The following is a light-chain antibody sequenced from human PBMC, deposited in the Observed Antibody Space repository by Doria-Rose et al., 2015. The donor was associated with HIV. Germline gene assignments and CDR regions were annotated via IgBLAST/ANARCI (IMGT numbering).Light chain of an antibody. Sequence: VLTQSPGALSLSPGERATLSCRASQSFSSTYLAWYQQKPGQAPSLLIYDGSTRATGIPDRFSASGSGTDFTLTINRLEPEDFALYYCHQYGTSWTFGQGTKVEI. CDR3: HQYGTSWT. CDR2: DGS. CDR1: QSFSSTY. J-gene: IGKJ1*01. V-gene: IGKV3-20*01.